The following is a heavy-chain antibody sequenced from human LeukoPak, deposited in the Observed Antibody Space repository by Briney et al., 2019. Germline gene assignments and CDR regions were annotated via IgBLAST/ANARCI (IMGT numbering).Heavy chain of an antibody. V-gene: IGHV3-21*01. Sequence: GGSLRLSCAASGFTFSSYSMNWVRQAPGKRLEWVSSIGIDTTTIYYADSVKGRFTISRDNAKNSLYLQMNSLRAEDTAVYYCAVIVVVPAARQYFDYWGQGTLVTVSS. CDR1: GFTFSSYS. J-gene: IGHJ4*02. CDR2: IGIDTTTI. D-gene: IGHD2-2*01. CDR3: AVIVVVPAARQYFDY.